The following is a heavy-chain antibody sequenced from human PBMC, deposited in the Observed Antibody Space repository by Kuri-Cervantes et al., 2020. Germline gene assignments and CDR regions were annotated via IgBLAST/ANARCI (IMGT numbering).Heavy chain of an antibody. D-gene: IGHD3-9*01. CDR1: GGSFSGYY. J-gene: IGHJ6*02. CDR3: ARVPLLRYFDWLSENYYYYGMDV. V-gene: IGHV4-34*01. CDR2: INHSGST. Sequence: SQTLSLTCAVYGGSFSGYYWSWIRQPPGKGLEWIGEINHSGSTNYNPSLKSRVTISVDTSKNQFSLKLSSVTAADTAVYYCARVPLLRYFDWLSENYYYYGMDVWGQGTMVTVSS.